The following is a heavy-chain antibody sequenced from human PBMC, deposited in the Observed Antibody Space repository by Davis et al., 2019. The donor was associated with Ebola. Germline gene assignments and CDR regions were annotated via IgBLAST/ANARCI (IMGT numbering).Heavy chain of an antibody. CDR2: IIPIFGTA. CDR3: ARGRGSYGDYVFDY. Sequence: SVTVSCQASVRTFSSYAISWVRQAPAQGLEWMGGIIPIFGTANYAQKFQGRVTITADESTSTAYMELSSLRSEDTAVYYCARGRGSYGDYVFDYWGQGTLVTVSS. CDR1: VRTFSSYA. J-gene: IGHJ4*02. V-gene: IGHV1-69*13. D-gene: IGHD4-17*01.